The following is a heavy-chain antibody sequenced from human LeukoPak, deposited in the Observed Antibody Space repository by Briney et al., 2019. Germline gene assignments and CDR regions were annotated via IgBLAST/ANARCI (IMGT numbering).Heavy chain of an antibody. D-gene: IGHD1-26*01. CDR3: ARTTSMSYVGDAFDI. Sequence: PGGSLRLSCAASGFTFSSYWIHWVRQAPGKGLVWVSRINSDGSGTTYADSMKGRFTISRDNVKNTLYLQMNSLRAEDTAVYYCARTTSMSYVGDAFDIWGQGTMVTVSS. CDR2: INSDGSGT. V-gene: IGHV3-74*01. J-gene: IGHJ3*02. CDR1: GFTFSSYW.